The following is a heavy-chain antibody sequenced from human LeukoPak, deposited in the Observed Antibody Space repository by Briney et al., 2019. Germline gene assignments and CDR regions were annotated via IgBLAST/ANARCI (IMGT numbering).Heavy chain of an antibody. D-gene: IGHD3/OR15-3a*01. Sequence: SETLSLTCTVSGGSISSSSYYWGWIRQPPRKGLEWIGSIYYTGNTYYNASLKSRVTISIDTSKNQISLRLTSVTATDTAIYYCARQTGSGLFILPGGQGTLVTVSS. J-gene: IGHJ4*02. CDR2: IYYTGNT. CDR3: ARQTGSGLFILP. V-gene: IGHV4-39*01. CDR1: GGSISSSSYY.